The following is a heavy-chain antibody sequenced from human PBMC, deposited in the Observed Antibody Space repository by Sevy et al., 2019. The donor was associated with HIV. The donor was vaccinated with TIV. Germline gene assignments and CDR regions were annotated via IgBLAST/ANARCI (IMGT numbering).Heavy chain of an antibody. CDR2: IIPSFGTT. D-gene: IGHD4-4*01. Sequence: ASVKVSCKASADTFSSYAINWVRQAPGQGLEWMGGIIPSFGTTKYGQRFQGRVTITAVESTSTAYMELSSLRSEDSAVFYCARGGIGDYNKYFEYWGQGTLVTVSS. J-gene: IGHJ4*02. V-gene: IGHV1-69*13. CDR3: ARGGIGDYNKYFEY. CDR1: ADTFSSYA.